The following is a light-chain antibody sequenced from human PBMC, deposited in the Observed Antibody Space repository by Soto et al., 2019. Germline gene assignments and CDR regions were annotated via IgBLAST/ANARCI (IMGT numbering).Light chain of an antibody. CDR3: QQCYNWPQWT. V-gene: IGKV3-11*01. CDR2: DAS. Sequence: IVLTKSPATLSVSPGERATLSCRASQSVSGHLDWYQQKPGQAPRLLIYDASNRATGIPDRFSGSGSGTDFTLTISSLEPEDFAVYYCQQCYNWPQWTFGQGTKVDIK. J-gene: IGKJ1*01. CDR1: QSVSGH.